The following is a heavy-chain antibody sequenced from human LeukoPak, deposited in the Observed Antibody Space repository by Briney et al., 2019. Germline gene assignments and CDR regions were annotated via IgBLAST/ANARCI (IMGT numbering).Heavy chain of an antibody. J-gene: IGHJ4*02. V-gene: IGHV3-30*03. CDR3: ARDRLYGDYYYFDY. CDR2: ISYDGSNK. Sequence: GRSLRLSCAASGFTFSSYGMHWVRQAPGKGLEWVAVISYDGSNKYYADSVKGRFTISRDNSKNTLYLQMNSLRAEDTAVYYCARDRLYGDYYYFDYWGQGTLVTVSS. D-gene: IGHD4-17*01. CDR1: GFTFSSYG.